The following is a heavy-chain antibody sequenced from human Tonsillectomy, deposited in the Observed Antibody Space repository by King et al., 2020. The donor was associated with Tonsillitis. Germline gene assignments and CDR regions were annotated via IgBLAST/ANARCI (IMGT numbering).Heavy chain of an antibody. CDR1: GFTYSSYA. CDR2: ISGCGGNT. CDR3: AKVSYDFWSGSDY. V-gene: IGHV3-23*04. D-gene: IGHD3-3*01. J-gene: IGHJ4*02. Sequence: VQLVESGGGLVQPGGSLRLSCAASGFTYSSYAMSWVRQAPGKGLEWVSAISGCGGNTYYADSVKGRFTIARDNSQNTLFLQMNSLRAEDTAVYYCAKVSYDFWSGSDYWGQGTLVTVSS.